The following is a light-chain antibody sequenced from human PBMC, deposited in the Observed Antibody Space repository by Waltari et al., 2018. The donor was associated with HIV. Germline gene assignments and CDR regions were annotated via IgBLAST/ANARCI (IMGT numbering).Light chain of an antibody. V-gene: IGLV3-9*01. CDR1: TIGGRD. CDR2: NNK. J-gene: IGLJ3*02. CDR3: QVWDSSTV. Sequence: SYELTQSISVSVALGQPARITCGGRTIGGRDVHWYQQKPGQAPVLVMYNNKYRPSAIPERFSGSNSGNTATLTISRAQAGDEADYYCQVWDSSTVFGGGTKLTVL.